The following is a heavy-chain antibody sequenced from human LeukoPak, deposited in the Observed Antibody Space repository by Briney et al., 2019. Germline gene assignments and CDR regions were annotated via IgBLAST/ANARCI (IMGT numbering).Heavy chain of an antibody. V-gene: IGHV1-24*01. CDR2: FDPEDGET. Sequence: GASVKVSCKASGYTFTSYGISWVRQAPGKGLEWMGVFDPEDGETIYAQKFQGRVTMTEDTSTDTAYMELSSLRSEDTAVYYCATEPARGSYGRGLDYWGQGTLVTVSS. CDR1: GYTFTSYG. CDR3: ATEPARGSYGRGLDY. D-gene: IGHD1-26*01. J-gene: IGHJ4*02.